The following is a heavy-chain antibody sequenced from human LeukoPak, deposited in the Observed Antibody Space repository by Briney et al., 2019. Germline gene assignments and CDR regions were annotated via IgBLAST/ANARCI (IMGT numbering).Heavy chain of an antibody. CDR1: GGSISSSSYY. J-gene: IGHJ2*01. Sequence: SETLSLTRTVSGGSISSSSYYWGWIRQPPGKGLEWIGSIYYSGSTSYNPSLKSRVTISVDTSKNQFSLKLSSVTAADTAVYYCARGVTLIVVVIHDWYFDLWGRGTVFTVSS. CDR2: IYYSGST. CDR3: ARGVTLIVVVIHDWYFDL. D-gene: IGHD3-22*01. V-gene: IGHV4-39*01.